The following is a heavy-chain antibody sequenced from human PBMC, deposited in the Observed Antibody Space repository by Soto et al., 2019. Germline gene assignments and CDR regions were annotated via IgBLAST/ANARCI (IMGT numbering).Heavy chain of an antibody. CDR1: GFTFSSYS. Sequence: GGSLRLSCAASGFTFSSYSMNWVRQAPGKGLEWVSSISSGSSYIYYAGSVKGRFTISRDNAKKSLYLQMNSLRAEDTAVYYCARARDCSGGSCCYDYWGQGTLVTVSS. CDR3: ARARDCSGGSCCYDY. V-gene: IGHV3-21*01. CDR2: ISSGSSYI. J-gene: IGHJ4*02. D-gene: IGHD2-15*01.